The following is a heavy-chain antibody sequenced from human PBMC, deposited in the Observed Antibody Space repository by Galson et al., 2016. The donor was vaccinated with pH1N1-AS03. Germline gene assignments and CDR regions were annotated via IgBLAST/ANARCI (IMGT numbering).Heavy chain of an antibody. CDR3: AKPKSTSTNEVVSPLDY. V-gene: IGHV3-23*01. CDR2: LSGSGTPT. D-gene: IGHD3-22*01. J-gene: IGHJ4*02. Sequence: SLRLSCAASGVTFKNYAMTWVRQAPGKGLEWVSGLSGSGTPTFYADSVKGRFTISRDKSKNTLYLQMNSLRAEDTAVYYCAKPKSTSTNEVVSPLDYWGQGTLVTVSS. CDR1: GVTFKNYA.